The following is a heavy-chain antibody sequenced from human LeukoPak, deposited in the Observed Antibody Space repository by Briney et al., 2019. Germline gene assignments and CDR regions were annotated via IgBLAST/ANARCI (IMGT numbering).Heavy chain of an antibody. CDR1: GGTFSSYT. V-gene: IGHV1-69*02. J-gene: IGHJ5*02. CDR2: IIPILGIA. Sequence: ASVKVSCKASGGTFSSYTISWVRQAPGQGLEWMGRIIPILGIANYAQKFQGRVTITADKSTSTAYMELSSLRSEDTAVYYCARVGVLRFLKDPWFDPWGQGALVTVSS. D-gene: IGHD3-3*01. CDR3: ARVGVLRFLKDPWFDP.